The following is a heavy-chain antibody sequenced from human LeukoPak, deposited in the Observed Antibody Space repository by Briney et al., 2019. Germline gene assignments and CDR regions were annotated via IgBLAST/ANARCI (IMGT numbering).Heavy chain of an antibody. CDR1: GYTFTGYY. D-gene: IGHD6-13*01. Sequence: ASVKVSCKASGYTFTGYYMHWVRQAPGQGLEWMGWINPNSGGTNYAQKFQGRVTTTRDTSISTAYMELSRLRSDDTAVYYCARENSSSWYPREYYYYMDVWGKGTTVTVSS. CDR2: INPNSGGT. CDR3: ARENSSSWYPREYYYYMDV. V-gene: IGHV1-2*02. J-gene: IGHJ6*03.